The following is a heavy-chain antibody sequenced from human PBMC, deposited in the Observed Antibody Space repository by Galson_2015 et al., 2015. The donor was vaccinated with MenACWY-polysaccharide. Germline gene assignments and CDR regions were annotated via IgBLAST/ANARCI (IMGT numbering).Heavy chain of an antibody. D-gene: IGHD2-15*01. CDR3: ASLGYCSGGSCYGSDY. Sequence: ETLSLTCTVSGGSISSSSYYWGWIRQPPGEGLEWIGSIYYSGSTYYNPSLKSRVTISVDTSKNQFSLKLSSVTAADTAVYYCASLGYCSGGSCYGSDYWGQGTLVTVSS. J-gene: IGHJ4*02. CDR2: IYYSGST. V-gene: IGHV4-39*01. CDR1: GGSISSSSYY.